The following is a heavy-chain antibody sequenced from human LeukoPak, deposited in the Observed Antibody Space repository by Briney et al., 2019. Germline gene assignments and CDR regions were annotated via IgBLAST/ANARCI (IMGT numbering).Heavy chain of an antibody. CDR2: LNPRNGNT. Sequence: ASVKVSCKASGYTFTRYDISWVRQATGQGLEWMGWLNPRNGNTGSAEKFQGRVTVTRDTSISTVYMELSSLRSEDTAVYYCARSLSSHYDALTGYYTRAFDIWGQGTMVTVSS. D-gene: IGHD3-9*01. V-gene: IGHV1-8*01. CDR3: ARSLSSHYDALTGYYTRAFDI. J-gene: IGHJ3*02. CDR1: GYTFTRYD.